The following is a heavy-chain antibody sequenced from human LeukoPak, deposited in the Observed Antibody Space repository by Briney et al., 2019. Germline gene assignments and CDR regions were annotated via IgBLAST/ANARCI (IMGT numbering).Heavy chain of an antibody. J-gene: IGHJ4*02. CDR1: GFTLSSYS. CDR2: ISSSSSYR. CDR3: AKDPQDILTGYYAYYFDY. V-gene: IGHV3-21*04. D-gene: IGHD3-9*01. Sequence: PGGSLRLSCAASGFTLSSYSMNWVRQAPGKGLEWVSSISSSSSYRHYADSVKGRFTISRDNSKNTLYLQMNSLRAEDTAVYYCAKDPQDILTGYYAYYFDYWGQGTLVTVSS.